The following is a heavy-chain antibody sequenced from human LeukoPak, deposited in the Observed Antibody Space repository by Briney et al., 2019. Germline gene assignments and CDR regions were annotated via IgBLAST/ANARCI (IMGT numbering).Heavy chain of an antibody. CDR3: ARHHGRSYPADY. V-gene: IGHV4-34*01. J-gene: IGHJ4*02. Sequence: PSETLSLTCAVYGGSFSGYYWSWIRQPPGKGLEWIGEINHSGSTSYNPSLKSRVTISVDTSKNQFSLKLSSVTAADTAVYYCARHHGRSYPADYWGQGTLVTVSS. CDR2: INHSGST. CDR1: GGSFSGYY. D-gene: IGHD3-16*02.